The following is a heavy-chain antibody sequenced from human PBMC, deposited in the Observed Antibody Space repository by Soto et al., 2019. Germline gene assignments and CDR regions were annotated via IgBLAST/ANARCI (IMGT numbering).Heavy chain of an antibody. CDR1: GFTFSSYS. J-gene: IGHJ3*02. CDR3: ARDRIVVVTDAFDI. Sequence: PGGSLRLSCAASGFTFSSYSMNWVRQAPGKGLEWVSSISSSSSYIYYADSVKGRFTISRDNAKNSLYLQMNSLRAEDTAVYYCARDRIVVVTDAFDIWGQRTMVTVSS. CDR2: ISSSSSYI. V-gene: IGHV3-21*01. D-gene: IGHD3-22*01.